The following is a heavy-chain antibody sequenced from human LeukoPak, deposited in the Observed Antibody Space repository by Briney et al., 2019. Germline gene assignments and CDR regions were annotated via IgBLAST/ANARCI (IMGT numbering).Heavy chain of an antibody. CDR1: GFTLGRNA. D-gene: IGHD4-17*01. CDR3: ARGYGDYGTDY. J-gene: IGHJ4*02. Sequence: GGSLRLSCAASGFTLGRNAMSWVRQAPGKGLEWVSSISSSSSYIYYADSVKGRFTISRDNAKNSLYLQMNSLRAEDTAVYYCARGYGDYGTDYWGQGTLVTVSS. CDR2: ISSSSSYI. V-gene: IGHV3-21*01.